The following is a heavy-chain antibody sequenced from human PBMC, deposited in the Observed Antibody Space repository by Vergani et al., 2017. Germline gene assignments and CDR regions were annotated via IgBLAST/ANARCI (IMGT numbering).Heavy chain of an antibody. Sequence: QVQLVESGGGVVQPGRSLRLSCAASGFTFSSYGMHWVRQAPGKGLEWVAVIWYDGSNKYYADSVKGRFTISRDNSKNTLYLQMNSLRAEDTAVYYCAKDEPSDGGFDYWGQGTLVTVSS. J-gene: IGHJ4*02. CDR2: IWYDGSNK. CDR3: AKDEPSDGGFDY. D-gene: IGHD2-21*02. CDR1: GFTFSSYG. V-gene: IGHV3-33*06.